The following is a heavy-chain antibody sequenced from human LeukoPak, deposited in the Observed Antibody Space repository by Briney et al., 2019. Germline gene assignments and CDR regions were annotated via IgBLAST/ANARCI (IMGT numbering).Heavy chain of an antibody. CDR1: GGSISSYY. D-gene: IGHD3-3*01. V-gene: IGHV4-59*01. Sequence: SETLSLTCTVSGGSISSYYWSWIRQPPGKGQEWIGYIYYSGSTNYNPSLKSRVTISVDTSKNQFSLKLSSVTAADTAVYYCARAVNGDFWSGYYSPYYYYYMDVWGKGTTVTVSS. J-gene: IGHJ6*03. CDR3: ARAVNGDFWSGYYSPYYYYYMDV. CDR2: IYYSGST.